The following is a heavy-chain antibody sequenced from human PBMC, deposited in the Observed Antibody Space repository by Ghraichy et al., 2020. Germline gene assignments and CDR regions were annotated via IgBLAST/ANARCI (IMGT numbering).Heavy chain of an antibody. CDR3: ARSENWDHNFAY. D-gene: IGHD7-27*01. Sequence: GGSLRLSCAASGFSVRSNYMTWVRQAPGKGLEWVSVIYSGGTTYYADSVKGRFTISRDNSKNTVFLQMNSLRAEDTAVYYCARSENWDHNFAYWGQGTLVTVSS. V-gene: IGHV3-66*01. CDR2: IYSGGTT. CDR1: GFSVRSNY. J-gene: IGHJ4*02.